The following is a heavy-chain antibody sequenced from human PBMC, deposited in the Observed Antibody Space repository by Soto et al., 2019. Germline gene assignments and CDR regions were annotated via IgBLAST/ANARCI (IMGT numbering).Heavy chain of an antibody. CDR1: GYTFTSYD. D-gene: IGHD2-8*01. J-gene: IGHJ4*02. V-gene: IGHV1-8*01. CDR2: MNPNSGNT. CDR3: ARVGAYCTNGVCYLFDY. Sequence: QVQLVQSGAEVKKPGASVKVSCKASGYTFTSYDINWVRQATGQGLEWMGWMNPNSGNTGYAQKFQGRVTMTRNTSISTAYMELSSLRSEDTAVYYCARVGAYCTNGVCYLFDYWGQGTLVTVSS.